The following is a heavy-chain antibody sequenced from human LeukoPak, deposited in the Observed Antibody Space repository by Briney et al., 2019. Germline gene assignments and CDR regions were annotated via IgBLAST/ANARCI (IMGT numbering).Heavy chain of an antibody. J-gene: IGHJ5*01. CDR3: ARGWYGPDS. CDR2: ISRDGTIT. V-gene: IGHV3-74*01. D-gene: IGHD1-14*01. Sequence: TGGSLRLSCAASGVTFCVHSTHWVRHAPGKGLVWVSGISRDGTITNYADAVKGRYTTSRDNAKKTLYLQMNSLRVEDTAVYSCARGWYGPDSCGQGTLVTVSS. CDR1: GVTFCVHS.